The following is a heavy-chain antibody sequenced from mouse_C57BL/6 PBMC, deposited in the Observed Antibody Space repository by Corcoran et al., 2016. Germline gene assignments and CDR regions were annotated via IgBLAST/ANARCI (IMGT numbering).Heavy chain of an antibody. V-gene: IGHV9-3*01. CDR2: INTYSGVP. CDR1: GYTFTTYG. J-gene: IGHJ2*01. Sequence: QIQLVQSGPEMKKPGETVKISCKDSGYTFTTYGMSWVKQAPGKGLKWMGWINTYSGVPTYADDFKGRFAFSLETSSSTAYLQINNLKNEDTATYFCARAGGSRTCDYWGQGTTLTVSS. D-gene: IGHD1-1*01. CDR3: ARAGGSRTCDY.